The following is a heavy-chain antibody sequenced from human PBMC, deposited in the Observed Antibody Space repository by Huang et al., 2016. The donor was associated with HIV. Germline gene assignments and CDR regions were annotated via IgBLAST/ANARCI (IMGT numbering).Heavy chain of an antibody. CDR3: ARGFGINYNHEAFDV. Sequence: QIQLAQSGAEVKKPGASVKVSCKASGYTFTNYDINWVRQASGKGLEWMGWMNPKSGNVGYTKKFQGRVAIVRNSSINTAYLEVTSLTSEDTAVYYCARGFGINYNHEAFDVWGQGTMVTVSS. D-gene: IGHD3-10*01. V-gene: IGHV1-8*01. CDR1: GYTFTNYD. J-gene: IGHJ3*01. CDR2: MNPKSGNV.